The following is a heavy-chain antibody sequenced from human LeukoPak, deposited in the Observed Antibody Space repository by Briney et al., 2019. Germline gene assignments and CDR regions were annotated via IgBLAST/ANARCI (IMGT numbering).Heavy chain of an antibody. J-gene: IGHJ4*02. CDR3: ASPLIYDYTNRFSQY. D-gene: IGHD4-11*01. CDR2: ISYDGSNK. V-gene: IGHV3-30*03. CDR1: GFTFSRHA. Sequence: GRSLRLSRAASGFTFSRHAMYWVRQAPGKGLEWVAVISYDGSNKNYADSVKGRFTISRDNSRNTLYLQMNSLRAEDTAVYYCASPLIYDYTNRFSQYWGQGTLVTVSS.